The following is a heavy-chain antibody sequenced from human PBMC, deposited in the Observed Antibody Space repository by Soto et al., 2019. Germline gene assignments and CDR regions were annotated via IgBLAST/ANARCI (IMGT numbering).Heavy chain of an antibody. Sequence: QVQLVESGGGMVQPGRSLRLSCAASGFIFNGYGLHWVRQAPGKGLEWVAMISYDGSSKYYADSVKGRFTISRDNSKNKMYLQMNSLRPEDTAVYYCTREGNGYKYYFDYWGQGTLVTVSS. CDR3: TREGNGYKYYFDY. V-gene: IGHV3-30-3*01. CDR2: ISYDGSSK. CDR1: GFIFNGYG. D-gene: IGHD5-12*01. J-gene: IGHJ4*02.